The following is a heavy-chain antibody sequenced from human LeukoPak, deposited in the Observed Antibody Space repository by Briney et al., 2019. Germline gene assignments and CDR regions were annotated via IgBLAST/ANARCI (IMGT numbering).Heavy chain of an antibody. Sequence: SETLSLTCTVSGGSISSYYWSWIRQPPAKGLEWIGYIYYSGSTNYNPSLKSRVTISVDTSKNQFSLKLSSVTAADTAVYYCAGGHVGGVQKYWGQGILVTVSS. D-gene: IGHD3-16*01. J-gene: IGHJ4*02. V-gene: IGHV4-59*08. CDR1: GGSISSYY. CDR3: AGGHVGGVQKY. CDR2: IYYSGST.